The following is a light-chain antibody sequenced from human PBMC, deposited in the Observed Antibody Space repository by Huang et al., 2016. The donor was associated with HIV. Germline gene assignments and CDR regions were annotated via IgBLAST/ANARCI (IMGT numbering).Light chain of an antibody. Sequence: DIVMTQSPDSLAVSPGERATINCKSSQSVLYSLSKKNDLAWFQQKPGRLPKLLIYWATTRESGVPDRFSGSGSGTDFTLTINNLQAEDVAVYFCLQYYSVPQTFGHGTKVEI. J-gene: IGKJ1*01. CDR2: WAT. V-gene: IGKV4-1*01. CDR3: LQYYSVPQT. CDR1: QSVLYSLSKKND.